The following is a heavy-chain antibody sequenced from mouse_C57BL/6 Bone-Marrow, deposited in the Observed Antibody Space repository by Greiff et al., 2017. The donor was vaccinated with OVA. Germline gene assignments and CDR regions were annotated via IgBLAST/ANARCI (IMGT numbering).Heavy chain of an antibody. CDR3: AKNYYGSTLYYAMDY. V-gene: IGHV2-5*01. Sequence: VMLVESGPGLVQPSQSLSITCTVSGFSLTSYGVHWVRQSPGKGLEWLGVIWRGGSTDYNAAFMSRLSITKDNSKSQVFFKMNSLQADDTAIYYCAKNYYGSTLYYAMDYWGQGTSVTVSS. CDR1: GFSLTSYG. J-gene: IGHJ4*01. CDR2: IWRGGST. D-gene: IGHD1-1*01.